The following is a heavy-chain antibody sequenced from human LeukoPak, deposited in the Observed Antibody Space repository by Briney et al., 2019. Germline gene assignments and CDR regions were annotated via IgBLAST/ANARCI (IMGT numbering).Heavy chain of an antibody. CDR1: GDSISSYY. D-gene: IGHD6-19*01. CDR3: ARLRSGWYYFDY. CDR2: IYYSGST. Sequence: KPSETLSLTCTVSGDSISSYYWSWIRQPPGKGLEWIGYIYYSGSTNYNPSLKSRVTISVDTSKTQFSLKLSSVTAADTAVYYCARLRSGWYYFDYWGQGTLVTVSS. J-gene: IGHJ4*02. V-gene: IGHV4-59*08.